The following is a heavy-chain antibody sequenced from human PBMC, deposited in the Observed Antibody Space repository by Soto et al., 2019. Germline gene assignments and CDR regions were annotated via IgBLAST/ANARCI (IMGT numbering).Heavy chain of an antibody. Sequence: GGSLRLSCAASGCTFSSYGMHWVRQAPGKGLEWVAVISYDGSNKYYADSVKGRFTISRDNSKNTLYLQMNSLRAEDTAVYYCAKSLRFLEWLYGYGMDVWGQGTTVTVSS. CDR3: AKSLRFLEWLYGYGMDV. V-gene: IGHV3-30*18. J-gene: IGHJ6*02. CDR2: ISYDGSNK. CDR1: GCTFSSYG. D-gene: IGHD3-3*01.